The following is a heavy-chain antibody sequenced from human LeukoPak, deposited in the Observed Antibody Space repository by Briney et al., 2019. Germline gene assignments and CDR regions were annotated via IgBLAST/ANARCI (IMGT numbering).Heavy chain of an antibody. V-gene: IGHV1-2*02. J-gene: IGHJ4*02. CDR1: RYTFTAYH. CDR2: IYPPTGGT. CDR3: VRENWYYDH. Sequence: ASVKASCKTSRYTFTAYHVHWVRQAPGQGLEFMGWIYPPTGGTVLAEKFQGRVTMTRDTSITTAYMELSGLTFDDTAVYYCVRENWYYDHWGQGTLVTVSS. D-gene: IGHD3-16*01.